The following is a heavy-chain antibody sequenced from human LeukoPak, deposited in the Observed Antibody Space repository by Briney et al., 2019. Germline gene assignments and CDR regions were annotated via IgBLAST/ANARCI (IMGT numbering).Heavy chain of an antibody. V-gene: IGHV1-24*01. CDR3: ATSGSIPFDY. CDR2: FDPEDGET. Sequence: ASVKVSCKVSGYTLTELSMHWVRQAPGKGLEWMGGFDPEDGETIYAQKFQGRVTMTGDTSTDTAYMELSSLRSEDTAVYYCATSGSIPFDYWGQGTLVTVSS. J-gene: IGHJ4*02. CDR1: GYTLTELS. D-gene: IGHD1-26*01.